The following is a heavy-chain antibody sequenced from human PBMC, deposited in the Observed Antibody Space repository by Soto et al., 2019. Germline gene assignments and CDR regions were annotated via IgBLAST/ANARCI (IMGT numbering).Heavy chain of an antibody. D-gene: IGHD3-22*01. CDR2: ISPKSGSI. CDR3: VKDRDSNSWPSRDV. CDR1: GYTFTRNG. V-gene: IGHV1-18*01. Sequence: ASVKVSCKTSGYTFTRNGISWVRQAPGQGLEWMGWISPKSGSINYAQKFQGRVIMTTDTSTSTAYMELRSLRSDDTAVYYCVKDRDSNSWPSRDVWGPGTTVTVSS. J-gene: IGHJ6*02.